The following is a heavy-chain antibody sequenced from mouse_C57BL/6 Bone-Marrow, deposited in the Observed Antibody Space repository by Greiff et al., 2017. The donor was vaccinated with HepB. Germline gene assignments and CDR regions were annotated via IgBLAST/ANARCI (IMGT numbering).Heavy chain of an antibody. J-gene: IGHJ4*01. CDR3: AREESPYDAMDY. CDR1: GYTFTSYW. V-gene: IGHV1-53*01. CDR2: INPSNGGT. Sequence: QVQLQQPGTELVKPGASVKLSCKASGYTFTSYWMHWVKQRPGQGLEWIGNINPSNGGTNYNEKFKSKTTLTVDKSSSTAYMQLSSLTSEDSAVYYCAREESPYDAMDYWGQGTSVTVSS.